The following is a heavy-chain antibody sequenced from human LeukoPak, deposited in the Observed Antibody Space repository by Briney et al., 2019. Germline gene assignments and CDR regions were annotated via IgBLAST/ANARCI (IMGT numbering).Heavy chain of an antibody. CDR3: ARHGIVAGTRNYFDY. Sequence: SSENLSLTCTVPGVSIGSGGYYWSWIRQHPGKRLEWIGYIYYSGSTYYNPSLKSRVTISVDTSKNQFSLKLSSVTAADTAVYYCARHGIVAGTRNYFDYWGQGTLVTVSS. J-gene: IGHJ4*02. CDR1: GVSIGSGGYY. CDR2: IYYSGST. V-gene: IGHV4-39*01. D-gene: IGHD6-19*01.